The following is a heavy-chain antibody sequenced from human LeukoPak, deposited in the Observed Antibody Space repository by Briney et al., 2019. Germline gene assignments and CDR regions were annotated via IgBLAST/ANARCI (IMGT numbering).Heavy chain of an antibody. D-gene: IGHD6-13*01. J-gene: IGHJ6*02. CDR2: INYSGST. Sequence: SETLSLTCTVSGVSISSGGYYWSWIRQHLGKGLEWIGYINYSGSTYCTPSLKSRVTISVDTSKNQFSLKLSSVTAADTAVYYCARDMMAATGSDYYGMDVWGQGTTVTVSS. V-gene: IGHV4-31*03. CDR1: GVSISSGGYY. CDR3: ARDMMAATGSDYYGMDV.